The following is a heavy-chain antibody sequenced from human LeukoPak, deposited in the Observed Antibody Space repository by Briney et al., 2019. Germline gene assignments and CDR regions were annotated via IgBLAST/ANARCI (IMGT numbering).Heavy chain of an antibody. D-gene: IGHD2-2*01. CDR1: GYTFTSYD. CDR3: ARGSRIVVVPADNYGFDP. CDR2: MNPNSGNT. V-gene: IGHV1-8*01. Sequence: ASVKASCKASGYTFTSYDINWVRQATGQGLEWMGWMNPNSGNTGYAQKFQGRVTMTRNTSISTAYMELSSLRSEDTAVYYCARGSRIVVVPADNYGFDPWGQGTLVTVSS. J-gene: IGHJ5*02.